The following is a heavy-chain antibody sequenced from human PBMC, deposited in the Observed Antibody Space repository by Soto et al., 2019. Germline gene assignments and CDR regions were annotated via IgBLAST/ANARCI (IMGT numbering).Heavy chain of an antibody. D-gene: IGHD2-8*01. CDR1: GGSISSYY. Sequence: PSETLSLTCTVSGGSISSYYWSWIRQPPGKGLEWIGYIYYSGITNYNPSLKSRVTISVDTSKNQFSLKLSSVTAADTAVYYCARDLPGNGLDFDTWGQGALVTVSS. J-gene: IGHJ4*02. CDR3: ARDLPGNGLDFDT. V-gene: IGHV4-59*01. CDR2: IYYSGIT.